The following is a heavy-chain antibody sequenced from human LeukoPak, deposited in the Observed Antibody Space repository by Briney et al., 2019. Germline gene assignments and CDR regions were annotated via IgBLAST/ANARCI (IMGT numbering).Heavy chain of an antibody. D-gene: IGHD6-13*01. CDR1: GFTFSSYW. V-gene: IGHV3-7*01. J-gene: IGHJ4*02. CDR2: INQDGSEK. CDR3: VGSSWYDAEYYFDY. Sequence: PGGSLRLSCAASGFTFSSYWMNWVRQAPGKGLEWVANINQDGSEKYYVDSVKGRFAISRDNARKSLYLQMNSLRAEDTAVYYCVGSSWYDAEYYFDYWGQGTPVTVSP.